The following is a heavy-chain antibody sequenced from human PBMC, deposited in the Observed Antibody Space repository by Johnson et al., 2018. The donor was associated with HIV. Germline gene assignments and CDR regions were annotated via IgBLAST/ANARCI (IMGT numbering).Heavy chain of an antibody. Sequence: VQLVESGGGLVQPGGSLRLSCAASGFTFSSYWMSWVRQAPGKGLEWVAVISYDGSNKYYADSVKGRFTISRDNSKNTLYLQMNSLRAEDTAVYYCARDVNFWSGPLHAFDIWGQGTMVTVSS. D-gene: IGHD3-3*01. CDR2: ISYDGSNK. V-gene: IGHV3-30-3*01. J-gene: IGHJ3*02. CDR3: ARDVNFWSGPLHAFDI. CDR1: GFTFSSYW.